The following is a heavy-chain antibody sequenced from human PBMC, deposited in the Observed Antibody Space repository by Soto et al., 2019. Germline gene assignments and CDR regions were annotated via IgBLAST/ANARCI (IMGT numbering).Heavy chain of an antibody. CDR3: TRDPYSSGSLDY. CDR1: GFTFSGSA. J-gene: IGHJ4*02. CDR2: IRSKANSYAA. V-gene: IGHV3-73*01. Sequence: PGGSLRLSCAASGFTFSGSAMHWVRQASGKGLEWVGRIRSKANSYAAAYAASVKGRFTISRDDSKNTAYLQMNGLKTEDTAVYYCTRDPYSSGSLDYWGQGTLVTVSS. D-gene: IGHD6-19*01.